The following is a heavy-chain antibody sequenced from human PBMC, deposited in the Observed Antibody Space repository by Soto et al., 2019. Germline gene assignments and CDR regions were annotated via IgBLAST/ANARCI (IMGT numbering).Heavy chain of an antibody. Sequence: QLQLQESGPGLVKPSETLSLTCTVSGGSISSSSYYWGWIRQPPGKGLEWIGSIYYSGSTYYNPSLKRRVTISVDTSKNQFSLMLGSVTAADTAVYYCARRGRKARYGDYGGAFDIWGQGTMVTVSS. CDR1: GGSISSSSYY. D-gene: IGHD4-17*01. J-gene: IGHJ3*02. CDR2: IYYSGST. CDR3: ARRGRKARYGDYGGAFDI. V-gene: IGHV4-39*01.